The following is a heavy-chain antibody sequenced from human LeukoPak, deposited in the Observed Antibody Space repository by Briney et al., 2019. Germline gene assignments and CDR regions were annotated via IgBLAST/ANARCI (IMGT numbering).Heavy chain of an antibody. V-gene: IGHV3-21*01. J-gene: IGHJ6*02. CDR2: ISSSSSYI. Sequence: GGSLRLSCAASGFTFSSYSMNWVRQAPGKGLEWVSSISSSSSYIYYADSVKGRFTISRDNAKNSLYLQMNSLRAEDTAVYYCARDLNPRWEKSKAPSGYYYGMDVWGQGTTVTVSS. CDR1: GFTFSSYS. CDR3: ARDLNPRWEKSKAPSGYYYGMDV. D-gene: IGHD1-26*01.